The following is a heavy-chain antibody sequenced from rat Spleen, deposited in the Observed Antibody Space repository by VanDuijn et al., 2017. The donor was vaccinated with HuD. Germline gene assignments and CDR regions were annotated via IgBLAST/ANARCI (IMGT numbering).Heavy chain of an antibody. D-gene: IGHD1-6*01. Sequence: EVQLVESGGGLVQPGRSLKLSCAASGFTFSDYYMAWVRQAPKKGLEWVATIIYDGTRTFYRDSVQGRFTISRDNAKSTLYLHMDSLTSEDTATYYCATGPRILRLDWFAYWGQGTLVTVSS. CDR2: IIYDGTRT. CDR3: ATGPRILRLDWFAY. J-gene: IGHJ3*01. V-gene: IGHV5S10*01. CDR1: GFTFSDYY.